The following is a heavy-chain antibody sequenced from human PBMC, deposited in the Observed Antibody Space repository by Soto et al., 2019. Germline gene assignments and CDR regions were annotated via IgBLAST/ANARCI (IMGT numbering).Heavy chain of an antibody. D-gene: IGHD2-21*01. J-gene: IGHJ4*01. CDR1: GFTFSDHA. V-gene: IGHV3-23*01. CDR3: AREGVTNHTDYYFDL. Sequence: PGGSLRLSCATSGFTFSDHAMHWVRQAPGEGLEWVSGIRGDLVTTPYADSVKGRFTISRDNSKNTLYLQMNSLRAEDTAIYYCAREGVTNHTDYYFDLWGHGALVTVSS. CDR2: IRGDLVTT.